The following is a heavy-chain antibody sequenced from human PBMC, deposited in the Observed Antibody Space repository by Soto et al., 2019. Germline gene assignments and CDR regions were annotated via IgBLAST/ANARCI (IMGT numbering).Heavy chain of an antibody. CDR2: INHSGST. V-gene: IGHV4-34*01. D-gene: IGHD2-21*02. CDR3: ARGRLGRRVTAIGFFDY. CDR1: GGSFSGYY. Sequence: SETLSLTCAVYGGSFSGYYWSWIRQPPGKGLEWIGEINHSGSTNYNPSLKSRVTISVDTSKNQFSLKLSSVTAADTAVYYCARGRLGRRVTAIGFFDYWGQGTLVTVSS. J-gene: IGHJ4*02.